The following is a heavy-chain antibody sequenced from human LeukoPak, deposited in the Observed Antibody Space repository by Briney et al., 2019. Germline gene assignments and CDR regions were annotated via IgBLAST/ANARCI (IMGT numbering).Heavy chain of an antibody. CDR1: GYSFTDYE. CDR2: ISGYNGNT. CDR3: ARDLKRGYSSGRYSWGTGSSNDY. D-gene: IGHD6-19*01. Sequence: ASVKVSCKTSGYSFTDYEIHWVRQAPGQGLEWMGWISGYNGNTNYAQEKLQGRVTMTTDTSTSTAYMELRSLRSGDTAVYYCARDLKRGYSSGRYSWGTGSSNDYWGQGALVTVSS. V-gene: IGHV1-18*04. J-gene: IGHJ4*02.